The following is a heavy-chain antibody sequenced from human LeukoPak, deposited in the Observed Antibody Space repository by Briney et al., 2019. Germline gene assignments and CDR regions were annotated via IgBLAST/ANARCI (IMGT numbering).Heavy chain of an antibody. CDR2: ISSSGSTI. V-gene: IGHV3-48*04. J-gene: IGHJ6*04. D-gene: IGHD3-10*02. CDR3: AELGIGMIGGV. Sequence: GGSLRLSCAASGFNFSNYWMSWVRQAPGKGLEWVSYISSSGSTIYYADSVKGRFTISRDNAKNSLYLQMNSLRAEATAVYYCAELGIGMIGGVWGKGTTVTMSS. CDR1: GFNFSNYW.